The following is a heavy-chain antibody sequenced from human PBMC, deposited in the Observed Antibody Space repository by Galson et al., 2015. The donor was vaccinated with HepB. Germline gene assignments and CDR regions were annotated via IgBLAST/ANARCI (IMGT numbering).Heavy chain of an antibody. CDR1: GYTFTNYG. V-gene: IGHV1-18*01. CDR3: ARDRYDFWRGYYLDV. J-gene: IGHJ3*01. Sequence: SVKVSCKASGYTFTNYGISWVRQAPGQGLEWLGWVSAYNLNTEYAQNLQGRVTMTTDTSTSTAYMELRSLRSDDTAVYYCARDRYDFWRGYYLDVWGQGTMVTGSS. D-gene: IGHD3-3*01. CDR2: VSAYNLNT.